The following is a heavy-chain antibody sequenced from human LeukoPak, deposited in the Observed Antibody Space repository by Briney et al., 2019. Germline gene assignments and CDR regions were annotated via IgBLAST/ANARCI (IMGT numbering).Heavy chain of an antibody. J-gene: IGHJ4*02. CDR3: ARGDGSGSYPPDY. CDR2: IYYSGTT. Sequence: SETLSLTCAVYGGSFSGYYWSWIRQPPGKGLEWIGYIYYSGTTNYNPSLKSRVTISVDTSKNQFSLKLSSVTAADTAVYYCARGDGSGSYPPDYRGQGTLVTVSS. D-gene: IGHD3-10*01. V-gene: IGHV4-59*12. CDR1: GGSFSGYY.